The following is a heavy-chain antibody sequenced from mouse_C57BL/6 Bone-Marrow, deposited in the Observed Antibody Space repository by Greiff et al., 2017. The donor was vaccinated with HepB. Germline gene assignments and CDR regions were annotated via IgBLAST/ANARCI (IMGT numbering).Heavy chain of an antibody. V-gene: IGHV1-74*01. J-gene: IGHJ3*01. CDR2: IHPSDSDT. CDR3: AMAYYGNDVAWFAY. CDR1: GYTFTSYW. D-gene: IGHD2-9*01. Sequence: VQLQQSGAELVKPGASVKVSCKASGYTFTSYWMHWVKQRPGQGLEWIGRIHPSDSDTNYNQKFKGKATLTVDNSSSTAYMQLSSLTSEDSAVYYGAMAYYGNDVAWFAYWGQGTLVTVSA.